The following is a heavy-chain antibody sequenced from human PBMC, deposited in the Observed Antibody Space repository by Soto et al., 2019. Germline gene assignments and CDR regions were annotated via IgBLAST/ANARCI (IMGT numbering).Heavy chain of an antibody. CDR2: ISAYNGKT. CDR3: ARGGDVTYYQGMDG. V-gene: IGHV1-18*01. Sequence: QVQLVQSGGEVKKPGASVKLSCTASGYTFTSYGISLVRQAPGQGLEWMGWISAYNGKTNYAQNVQGRVTMTTDTSTRTAYMDLRSLRSDDTAVYYCARGGDVTYYQGMDGWGQGTTVTVSS. D-gene: IGHD2-21*02. J-gene: IGHJ6*02. CDR1: GYTFTSYG.